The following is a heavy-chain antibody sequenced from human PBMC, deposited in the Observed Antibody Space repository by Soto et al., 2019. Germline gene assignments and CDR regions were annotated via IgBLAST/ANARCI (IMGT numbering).Heavy chain of an antibody. CDR3: ERGRKSYYYDSRGYEKWFDT. D-gene: IGHD3-22*01. J-gene: IGHJ5*02. CDR2: MNPNSGNT. Sequence: ASVKVSCKASGYTFTSYDINWVRQATGQGLEWMGWMNPNSGNTGYAQKFQGRVTMTRNTSISTAYMELSSLRSEDTAVYYCERGRKSYYYDSRGYEKWFDTCGQGTLVPVSA. CDR1: GYTFTSYD. V-gene: IGHV1-8*01.